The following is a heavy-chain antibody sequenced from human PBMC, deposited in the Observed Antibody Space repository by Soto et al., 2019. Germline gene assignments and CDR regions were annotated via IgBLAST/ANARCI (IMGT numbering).Heavy chain of an antibody. CDR1: GFSLSTSGVG. CDR3: AHQGPEDWPLDY. Sequence: QITLKESGPTLVRPTQTLTLTCAFSGFSLSTSGVGVGWIREPPGKALEWLAVIYWDDSKHYSPSVRSRLTITKDTSKHQVVLTMTNMDPMDTGTYYCAHQGPEDWPLDYWGQGTLVTVSS. J-gene: IGHJ4*02. V-gene: IGHV2-5*02. D-gene: IGHD3-9*01. CDR2: IYWDDSK.